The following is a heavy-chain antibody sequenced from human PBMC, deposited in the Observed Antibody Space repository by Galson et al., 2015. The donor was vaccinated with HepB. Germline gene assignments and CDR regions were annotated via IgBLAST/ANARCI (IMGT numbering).Heavy chain of an antibody. Sequence: SLRLSCAASGFTVSPNYMSWVRQAPGKGLEWVSVISGDGSTYYADSVKGRFTISRDKSKNMLYLQMNSLRADDTAVYYCAKDQGDDYVNYYFYHGMDVWGQGTTVIV. CDR2: ISGDGST. CDR1: GFTVSPNY. J-gene: IGHJ6*02. D-gene: IGHD4-17*01. V-gene: IGHV3-66*02. CDR3: AKDQGDDYVNYYFYHGMDV.